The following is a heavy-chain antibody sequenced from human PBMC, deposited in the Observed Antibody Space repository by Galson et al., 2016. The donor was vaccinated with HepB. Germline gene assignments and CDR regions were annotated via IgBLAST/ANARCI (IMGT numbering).Heavy chain of an antibody. CDR2: INAGNGNT. D-gene: IGHD4-17*01. V-gene: IGHV1-3*01. J-gene: IGHJ6*02. CDR3: ALIQPSRGRGPTVTTGGGMDV. CDR1: GYTFTSYP. Sequence: SVKVSCKASGYTFTSYPMHWVRQAPGQRLEWMGWINAGNGNTKYSQKFQGRVILTRDTSASTAYMELSSLSSEDTAVYYCALIQPSRGRGPTVTTGGGMDVWGQGTTVTVSS.